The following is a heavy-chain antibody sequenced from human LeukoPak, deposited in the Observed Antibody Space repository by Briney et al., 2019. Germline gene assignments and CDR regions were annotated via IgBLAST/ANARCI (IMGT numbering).Heavy chain of an antibody. Sequence: ASVKVSCKASGYTFTSYGISWVRQAPGQGLEWMGWINPNSGGTNYAQKFQSRVTMTRDTSISTAYMELSRLRSDDTAVYYCARDFGSEYWGQGTLVTVSS. J-gene: IGHJ4*02. V-gene: IGHV1-2*02. CDR3: ARDFGSEY. D-gene: IGHD3-10*01. CDR2: INPNSGGT. CDR1: GYTFTSYG.